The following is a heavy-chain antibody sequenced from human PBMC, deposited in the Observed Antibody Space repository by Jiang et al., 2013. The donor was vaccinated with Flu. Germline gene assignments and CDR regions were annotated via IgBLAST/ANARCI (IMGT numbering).Heavy chain of an antibody. CDR3: ATPRGDVYNWRAFDI. V-gene: IGHV1-24*01. J-gene: IGHJ3*02. D-gene: IGHD5-24*01. CDR1: GDTLADLA. CDR2: VDPEDYDT. Sequence: GAEVKKPGASVKVSCKVSGDTLADLAMHWVRQAPGKGLEWMGGVDPEDYDTXYPQKFQGRVTMTEDTSADTAFMELSSLRSDDTAVYYCATPRGDVYNWRAFDIWGQGTVVTVSS.